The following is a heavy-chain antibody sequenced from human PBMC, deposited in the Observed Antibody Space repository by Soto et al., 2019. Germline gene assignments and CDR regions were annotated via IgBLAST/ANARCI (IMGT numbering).Heavy chain of an antibody. CDR3: ARDGLRIFGVVISPPIDY. D-gene: IGHD3-3*01. CDR1: GYTFTSYG. J-gene: IGHJ4*02. V-gene: IGHV1-18*01. Sequence: GASVKVSCKASGYTFTSYGISWVRQAPGQGLEWMGWISAYNGNTNYAQKLQGRVTMTTDTSTSTAYMELRSLRSDDTAVYYCARDGLRIFGVVISPPIDYWGQGTLVTVSS. CDR2: ISAYNGNT.